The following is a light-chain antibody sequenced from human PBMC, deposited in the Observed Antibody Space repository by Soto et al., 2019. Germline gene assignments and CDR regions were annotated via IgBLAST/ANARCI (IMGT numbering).Light chain of an antibody. CDR2: GAS. CDR1: QSVASN. CDR3: QQYHNWPPQYT. Sequence: EIVMTQSPASLSVSPGDGATLSCRASQSVASNVAWYQQKPGQGPRLLIHGASTRAVGVPARFSGSGSGTDFTLLISSLQSGDFGVYYCQQYHNWPPQYTFGQGKKLQIK. J-gene: IGKJ2*01. V-gene: IGKV3-15*01.